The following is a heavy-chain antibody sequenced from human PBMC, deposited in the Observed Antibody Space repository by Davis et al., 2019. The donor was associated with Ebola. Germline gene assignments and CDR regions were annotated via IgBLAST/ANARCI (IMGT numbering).Heavy chain of an antibody. J-gene: IGHJ4*02. CDR2: IYHSGST. Sequence: MPGGSLRLSCAVSGGSISSSNWWSWVRQPPGKGLEWIGEIYHSGSTNYNPSLKSPVTISVDTSKNQFSLKLSSVTAADTAVYYCARGPSIAGFDYWGQGTLVTVSS. V-gene: IGHV4-4*02. CDR3: ARGPSIAGFDY. CDR1: GGSISSSNW. D-gene: IGHD2/OR15-2a*01.